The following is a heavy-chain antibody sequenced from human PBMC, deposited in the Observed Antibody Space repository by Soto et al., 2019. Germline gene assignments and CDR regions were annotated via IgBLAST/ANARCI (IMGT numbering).Heavy chain of an antibody. Sequence: SDTLSLTCTVSGGSISSGGYYWSWIRQHPGKDLEWIGYIYYSGSTYYNPSLKSRVTISVDTSKNQFSLKLSSVTAADTAVYYCARGRYYSNYSVGLGYYMDVWGKGTTVTVSS. V-gene: IGHV4-31*03. CDR1: GGSISSGGYY. CDR3: ARGRYYSNYSVGLGYYMDV. J-gene: IGHJ6*03. D-gene: IGHD4-4*01. CDR2: IYYSGST.